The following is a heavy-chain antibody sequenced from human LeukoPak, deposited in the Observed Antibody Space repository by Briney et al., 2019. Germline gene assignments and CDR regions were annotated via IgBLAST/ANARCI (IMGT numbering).Heavy chain of an antibody. CDR1: GFTFSSYA. CDR2: ISGSGGST. Sequence: PGGSLRLSCAASGFTFSSYAMSWVRQAPGKGLEWVSAISGSGGSTYYADSVKGRFTISRDNSKNTLCLQMNSLRAEDTAVYYCAKGDDILTGPAVNWGQGTLVTVSS. J-gene: IGHJ4*02. D-gene: IGHD3-9*01. V-gene: IGHV3-23*01. CDR3: AKGDDILTGPAVN.